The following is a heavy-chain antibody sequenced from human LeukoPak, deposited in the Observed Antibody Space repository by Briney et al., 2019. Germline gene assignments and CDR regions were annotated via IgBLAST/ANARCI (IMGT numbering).Heavy chain of an antibody. J-gene: IGHJ4*02. CDR2: ISGSGGIT. D-gene: IGHD3-22*01. V-gene: IGHV3-23*01. CDR3: AKVADTSGYFFYFDD. CDR1: GFIFKTYS. Sequence: PGGSLRLSCAASGFIFKTYSMTWVRQAPGKGLEWVSTISGSGGITYHTDSVKGRFTISRDNSKNTMFLQMNSLRADDTAVYYCAKVADTSGYFFYFDDWGQGTLVTVSS.